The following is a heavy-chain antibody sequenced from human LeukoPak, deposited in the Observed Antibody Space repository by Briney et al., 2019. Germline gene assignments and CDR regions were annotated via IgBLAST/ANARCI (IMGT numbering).Heavy chain of an antibody. CDR3: VKDPRDTYGTNWFVS. CDR2: ISGTGGAT. Sequence: GGSLRLSCVASGFSFGNYAMSWVRHAPGKGLQWVSQISGTGGATWYAGFARDRFTISRDNSKKTLYLQMAGLRVEDTAMYYCVKDPRDTYGTNWFVSWGQGTLLIVSS. CDR1: GFSFGNYA. V-gene: IGHV3-23*01. J-gene: IGHJ5*01. D-gene: IGHD2-21*01.